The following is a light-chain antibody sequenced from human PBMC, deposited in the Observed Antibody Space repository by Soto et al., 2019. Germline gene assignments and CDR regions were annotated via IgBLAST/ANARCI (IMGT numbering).Light chain of an antibody. CDR1: QSVSSSY. CDR2: GAS. J-gene: IGKJ1*01. Sequence: EIVLTQSPATLSLYPGERATLSCRASQSVSSSYLAWYQQKPGQAPRLLIYGASTRATGIPARFSGSGSGTEFTLTISSLQSEDFAVYYCQQYNNWPGTFGQRSKVDI. V-gene: IGKV3-15*01. CDR3: QQYNNWPGT.